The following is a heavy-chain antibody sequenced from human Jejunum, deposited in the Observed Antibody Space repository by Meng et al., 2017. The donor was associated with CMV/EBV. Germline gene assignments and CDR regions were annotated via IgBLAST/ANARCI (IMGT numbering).Heavy chain of an antibody. V-gene: IGHV3-30*18. Sequence: LSCVASGFSFSAHHMYWVRQAPGKGLEWVAGVSFDGGIKNYADSVKGRFTVSRDNSKNTLFLQMDSLRAEDTALYYCTKSNYGWSFDYWGKGTLVTVSS. CDR2: VSFDGGIK. J-gene: IGHJ4*02. CDR1: GFSFSAHH. D-gene: IGHD4-11*01. CDR3: TKSNYGWSFDY.